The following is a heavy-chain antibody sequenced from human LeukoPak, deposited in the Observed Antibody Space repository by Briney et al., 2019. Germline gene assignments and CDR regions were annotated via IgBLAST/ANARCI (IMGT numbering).Heavy chain of an antibody. CDR3: ARDRYYYDSSGYYSPPH. V-gene: IGHV3-30-3*01. Sequence: GGSLRLSCAASGFTFSSYAMHWVRQAPGKGLEWVAVISYDGSNKYYADSVKGRFTISRDNSKNTLYLQMNSLRAEDTAMYYCARDRYYYDSSGYYSPPHWGQGTLVTVSS. J-gene: IGHJ4*02. CDR1: GFTFSSYA. D-gene: IGHD3-22*01. CDR2: ISYDGSNK.